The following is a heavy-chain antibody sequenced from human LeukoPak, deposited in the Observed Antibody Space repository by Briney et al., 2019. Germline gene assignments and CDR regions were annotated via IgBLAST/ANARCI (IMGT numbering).Heavy chain of an antibody. Sequence: PGGSLRLSRAASVFTFSSYSMNWVRQAPRAGLEGASYISSSSSTIYHADPAMGRFTISRDNAKNSLYLQINSMRAEDTAVYYCARSDFWSGLRTKNGMDVWGQGTTVTVSS. J-gene: IGHJ6*02. V-gene: IGHV3-48*01. CDR3: ARSDFWSGLRTKNGMDV. D-gene: IGHD3-3*01. CDR1: VFTFSSYS. CDR2: ISSSSSTI.